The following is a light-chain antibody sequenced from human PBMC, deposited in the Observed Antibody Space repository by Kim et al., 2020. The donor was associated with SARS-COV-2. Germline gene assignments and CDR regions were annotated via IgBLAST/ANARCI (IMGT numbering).Light chain of an antibody. CDR3: QHTRAVPYT. J-gene: IGKJ2*01. V-gene: IGKV1-39*01. Sequence: GDRVTITFRASQNIDSYLNWYQQRPGSAPKLLIYTSSTLHGGVPSRFRGRVSWTHFTLTITVLQPYDFASYYCQHTRAVPYTFRQGTTL. CDR2: TSS. CDR1: QNIDSY.